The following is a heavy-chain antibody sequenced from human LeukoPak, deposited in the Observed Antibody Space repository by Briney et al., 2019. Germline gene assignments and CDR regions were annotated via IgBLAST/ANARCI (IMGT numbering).Heavy chain of an antibody. CDR3: ARDFSSSWYVGAFDI. CDR2: ISSSSSYI. J-gene: IGHJ3*02. CDR1: GFTFSSYS. V-gene: IGHV3-21*01. D-gene: IGHD6-13*01. Sequence: GGSLRLSCAASGFTFSSYSMNWVRQAPGKGLEWVSSISSSSSYIYYADSVKGRFTISRDNAKNSLYLQMNSLRAEDTAVYYCARDFSSSWYVGAFDIWGQGTMVTVSS.